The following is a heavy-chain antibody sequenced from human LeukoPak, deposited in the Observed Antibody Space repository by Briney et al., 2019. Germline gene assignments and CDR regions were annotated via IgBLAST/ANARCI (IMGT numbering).Heavy chain of an antibody. V-gene: IGHV1-69*13. J-gene: IGHJ4*02. CDR1: GGTFSSYA. CDR2: IIPIFGTA. Sequence: SVKVSCKASGGTFSSYASSWLRQAPGQGLEWMGGIIPIFGTANYAQKFQGRVTITADESTSTAYMELSSLRSEDTAVYYCASGVPYCGGDCYLFDYWGQGTLVTVSS. D-gene: IGHD2-21*02. CDR3: ASGVPYCGGDCYLFDY.